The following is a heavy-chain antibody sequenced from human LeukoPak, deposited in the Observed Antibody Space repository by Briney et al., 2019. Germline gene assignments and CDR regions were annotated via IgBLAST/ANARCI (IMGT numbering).Heavy chain of an antibody. V-gene: IGHV4-39*07. CDR3: ARGTRHVDFDY. J-gene: IGHJ4*02. Sequence: SETLSLTCTVSGGSISSSSYYWGWIRQPPGKGLEWIGSIYYSGSTYYNPSLKSRVTISVDTSKNQFSLKLSSVTAADTAVYYCARGTRHVDFDYWGQGTLVTVSS. D-gene: IGHD2-2*01. CDR2: IYYSGST. CDR1: GGSISSSSYY.